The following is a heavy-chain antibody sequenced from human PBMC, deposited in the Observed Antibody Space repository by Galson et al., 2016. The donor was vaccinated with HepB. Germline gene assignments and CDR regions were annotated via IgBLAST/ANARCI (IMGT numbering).Heavy chain of an antibody. CDR1: GGFISSYY. V-gene: IGHV4-59*01. Sequence: ETLSLTCTVSGGFISSYYWSWIRQSPGKGLEWIGSISYNGRTNYNPSLNSRVTLSVDRSQNQFSLRLSSVTAADTAVYFCARAGYGDYGLGYFDFWGQGTLVTVSS. J-gene: IGHJ4*02. D-gene: IGHD4-17*01. CDR2: ISYNGRT. CDR3: ARAGYGDYGLGYFDF.